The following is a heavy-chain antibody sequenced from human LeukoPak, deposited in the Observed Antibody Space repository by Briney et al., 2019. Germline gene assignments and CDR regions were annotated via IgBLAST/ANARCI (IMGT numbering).Heavy chain of an antibody. V-gene: IGHV3-30*02. CDR2: IRYDGGNK. CDR1: GFTFSSYG. D-gene: IGHD3-22*01. Sequence: PGGSLRLSCAASGFTFSSYGMHWVRQAPGKGLEWVAFIRYDGGNKYYADSVKGRFTISRDNSKSTLYLQMNSLRAEDTAVYYCARDYYDSSGYYPYYYYGMDVWGQGTTVTVSS. J-gene: IGHJ6*02. CDR3: ARDYYDSSGYYPYYYYGMDV.